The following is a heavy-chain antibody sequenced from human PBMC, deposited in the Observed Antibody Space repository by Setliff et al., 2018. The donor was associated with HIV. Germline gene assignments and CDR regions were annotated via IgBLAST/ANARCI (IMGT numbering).Heavy chain of an antibody. J-gene: IGHJ5*02. CDR3: AQLLLPLGAYNYET. D-gene: IGHD1-1*01. CDR2: IDWDDDK. CDR1: GFSLTTSGMC. Sequence: SGPTLVNPTQTLTLTCTFSGFSLTTSGMCVTWIRQPPGRALEWLARIDWDDDKYYSTSLKTRLTISRDTSKNQVVLTMTNVDPVDTATYYRAQLLLPLGAYNYETWGQGMLVTVSS. V-gene: IGHV2-70*11.